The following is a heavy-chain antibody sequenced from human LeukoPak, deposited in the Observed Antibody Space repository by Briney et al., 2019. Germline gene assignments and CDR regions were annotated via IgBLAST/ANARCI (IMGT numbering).Heavy chain of an antibody. V-gene: IGHV3-21*01. CDR3: TPSIVVVPAAMIPDY. Sequence: NPGGSLRLSCAASGFTFSSYSMNWVRQAPGKGLEWVSSISSSSYIYYADSVKGRFTISRDNAKNSLYLQMNSLRAEDTAVYYCTPSIVVVPAAMIPDYWGQGTLVTVSS. CDR2: ISSSSYI. J-gene: IGHJ4*02. D-gene: IGHD2-2*01. CDR1: GFTFSSYS.